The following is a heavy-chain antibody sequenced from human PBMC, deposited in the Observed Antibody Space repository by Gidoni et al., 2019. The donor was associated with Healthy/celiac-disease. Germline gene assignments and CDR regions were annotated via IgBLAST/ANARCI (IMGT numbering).Heavy chain of an antibody. J-gene: IGHJ5*02. V-gene: IGHV5-51*03. D-gene: IGHD2-2*01. CDR1: GYSFTSYW. CDR2: IYPGDSDT. Sequence: EVQLVQSGAEVTSPGESLKISCKGSGYSFTSYWIGWVRQMPGKGLEWMGIIYPGDSDTRYSPSFQGQVTISADKSISTAYLQWSSLKASDTAMYYCARGGYCSSTSCYFRGSNWFDPWGQGTLVTVSS. CDR3: ARGGYCSSTSCYFRGSNWFDP.